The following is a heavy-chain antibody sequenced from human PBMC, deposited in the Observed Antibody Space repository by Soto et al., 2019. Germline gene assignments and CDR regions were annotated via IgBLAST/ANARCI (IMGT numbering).Heavy chain of an antibody. CDR1: GFTFSSYA. Sequence: GGSLRLSCAASGFTFSSYAMSWVRQAPGKGLEWVSAISGSGGSTYYADSVKGRFTISRDNSKNTLYLQMNSLRAEDTAVYYCAALWFGELLLDYWGQGTLVTVSS. D-gene: IGHD3-10*01. V-gene: IGHV3-23*01. CDR3: AALWFGELLLDY. J-gene: IGHJ4*02. CDR2: ISGSGGST.